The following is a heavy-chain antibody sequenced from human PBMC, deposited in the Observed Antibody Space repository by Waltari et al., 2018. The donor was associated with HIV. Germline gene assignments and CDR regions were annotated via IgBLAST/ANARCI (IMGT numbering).Heavy chain of an antibody. Sequence: EVQLVESGGGLVKPGGSLRLSCAASGFTFSSYSMNWVRQAPGKWLEGVSSISSSSSYIYYADSVKGRFTISRDNAKNSLYLQMNSLRAEDTAVYYCARDRGSALDYWGQGTLVTVSS. D-gene: IGHD3-10*01. CDR1: GFTFSSYS. V-gene: IGHV3-21*01. CDR2: ISSSSSYI. J-gene: IGHJ4*02. CDR3: ARDRGSALDY.